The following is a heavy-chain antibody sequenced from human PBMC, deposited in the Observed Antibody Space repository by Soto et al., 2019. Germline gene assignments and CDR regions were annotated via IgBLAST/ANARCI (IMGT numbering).Heavy chain of an antibody. CDR1: GGSITSSSHF. V-gene: IGHV4-39*02. J-gene: IGHJ5*02. CDR2: IYHGGST. CDR3: ARVGPWVPYYYDSSPYTFENWFDP. D-gene: IGHD3-22*01. Sequence: SETLSLTCSASGGSITSSSHFWGWVRQPPGKGLEWIGTIYHGGSTYYNPSLNSRVTLSIDMTNNHVSLILNSVTAADTAVYYCARVGPWVPYYYDSSPYTFENWFDPWGQGTLVTVSS.